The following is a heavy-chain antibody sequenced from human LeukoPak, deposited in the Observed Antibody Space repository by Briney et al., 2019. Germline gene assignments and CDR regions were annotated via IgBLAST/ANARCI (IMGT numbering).Heavy chain of an antibody. CDR2: ISSSSSTI. J-gene: IGHJ4*02. CDR1: GFTFSSYS. V-gene: IGHV3-48*01. D-gene: IGHD3-10*01. CDR3: ARDEQGFGEFYFDY. Sequence: SGGSLRLSYAASGFTFSSYSMNWVRQAPGKGLEWVSYISSSSSTIYYADSVKGRFTISRDNAKNSLYLQMNSLRAEDTAVYYCARDEQGFGEFYFDYWGQGTLVTVSS.